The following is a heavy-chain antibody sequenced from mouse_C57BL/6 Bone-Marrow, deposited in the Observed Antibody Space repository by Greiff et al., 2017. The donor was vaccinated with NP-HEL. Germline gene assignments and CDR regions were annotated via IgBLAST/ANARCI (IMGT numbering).Heavy chain of an antibody. V-gene: IGHV1-81*01. Sequence: VQLQQSGAELARPGASVKLSCKASGYTFTSYGISWVKQRTGQGLEWIGEIYPRSGNTYYNEKFKGKATLTADKSSSTAYMELRSLTSEDSAVYFCARSRDYGSSFAYWGQGTLVTVSA. CDR3: ARSRDYGSSFAY. J-gene: IGHJ3*01. CDR1: GYTFTSYG. CDR2: IYPRSGNT. D-gene: IGHD1-1*01.